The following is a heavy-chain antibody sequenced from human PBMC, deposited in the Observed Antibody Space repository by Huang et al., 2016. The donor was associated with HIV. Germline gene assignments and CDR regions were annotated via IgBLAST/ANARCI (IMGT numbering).Heavy chain of an antibody. CDR3: ARDRGQQLSPFDS. CDR2: ISRSSSFI. D-gene: IGHD6-13*01. J-gene: IGHJ4*02. V-gene: IGHV3-21*01. Sequence: EVQLVESGGGLVKPGGSLRLSCAASGFSLDSYNMYWVRQTPGKGLQWVSSISRSSSFIDYADSVKGRFSISRDNAKNSLYLQMNNLRGEDTAVYYCARDRGQQLSPFDSWGQGTLVTVSS. CDR1: GFSLDSYN.